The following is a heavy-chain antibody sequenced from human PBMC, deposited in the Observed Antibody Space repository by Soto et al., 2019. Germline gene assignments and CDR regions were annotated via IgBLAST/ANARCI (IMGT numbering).Heavy chain of an antibody. Sequence: EVQLAESGGGMVQPGSLRLSCVASGFTFSSYDMHWVRQAPGKGLEYVSSISSNGGTTYYGNSVKGRFTISRDNSKNTLYLQMGSLRAEDMAVYYCVRRVSGNYDYWGQGTLVTVSS. J-gene: IGHJ4*02. V-gene: IGHV3-64*01. CDR2: ISSNGGTT. D-gene: IGHD1-7*01. CDR3: VRRVSGNYDY. CDR1: GFTFSSYD.